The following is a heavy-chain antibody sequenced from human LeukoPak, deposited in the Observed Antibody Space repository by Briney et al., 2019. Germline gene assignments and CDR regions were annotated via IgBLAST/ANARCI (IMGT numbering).Heavy chain of an antibody. J-gene: IGHJ4*02. V-gene: IGHV3-30*02. CDR1: GFTFSSYG. CDR3: AKVERIVVVPAAIGN. CDR2: IWYGGSNK. D-gene: IGHD2-2*01. Sequence: QPGGSLRLSCAASGFTFSSYGMHWVRQAPGKGLEWVAVIWYGGSNKYYADSVKGRFTISRDNSKNTLYLQMNSLRAEDTAVYYCAKVERIVVVPAAIGNWGQGTLVTVSS.